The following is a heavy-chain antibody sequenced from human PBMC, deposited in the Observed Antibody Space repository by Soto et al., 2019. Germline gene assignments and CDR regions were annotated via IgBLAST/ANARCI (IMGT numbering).Heavy chain of an antibody. CDR1: GFTFSSYS. CDR2: ISGSGTTT. D-gene: IGHD2-15*01. J-gene: IGHJ4*02. V-gene: IGHV3-23*01. Sequence: PGGSLRLSCAASGFTFSSYSMNWVRQGPGKGLEWVSTISGSGTTTYYADSVKGRFTISRDNSKNTLYLQINSLRAEDTALYYCAKPKTLALAATDFDYWGQGTQVTGLL. CDR3: AKPKTLALAATDFDY.